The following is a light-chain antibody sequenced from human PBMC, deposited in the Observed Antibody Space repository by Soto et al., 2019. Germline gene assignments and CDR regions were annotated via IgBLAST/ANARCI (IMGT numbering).Light chain of an antibody. V-gene: IGLV2-14*01. CDR2: DVS. CDR1: SSDVGAYNY. Sequence: SALTQPASVSGSPGQSITISCTGTSSDVGAYNYVSWYQQHPGKAPKLMIYDVSDRPSGVSRRFSGSKSGNTASLTISGLQAEDEADYYCSSYTSSSTPVVFGGGTKLTVL. J-gene: IGLJ2*01. CDR3: SSYTSSSTPVV.